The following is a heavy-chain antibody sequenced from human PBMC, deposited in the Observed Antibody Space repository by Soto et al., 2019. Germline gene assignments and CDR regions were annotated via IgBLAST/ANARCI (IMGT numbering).Heavy chain of an antibody. V-gene: IGHV4-4*02. Sequence: PSETLSLTCAVSGDSISSSNWWSWVRQPPGKGLEWIGEIYHRGGTNYNPSLKSRVTLSVDKSKNQFSLHLRSVTAADTAIYYCARGSYASSFCHWGQGTLVTVSS. D-gene: IGHD6-13*01. CDR2: IYHRGGT. J-gene: IGHJ4*02. CDR3: ARGSYASSFCH. CDR1: GDSISSSNW.